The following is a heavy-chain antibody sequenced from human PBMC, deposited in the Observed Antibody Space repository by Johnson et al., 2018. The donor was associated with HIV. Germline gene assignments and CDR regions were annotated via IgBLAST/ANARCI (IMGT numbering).Heavy chain of an antibody. Sequence: QMQLVESGGGVVQPGRSLRLSCAASGFTFSSYAMPWVRQAPGKGLEWVAFTAHDESITHYADSVKGRFTMSRDNSKSTLNLQMNSLRAEDTAIYYCAKDDNLGVWYSDAFDVWGQGTVVTVSS. CDR1: GFTFSSYA. V-gene: IGHV3-30-3*01. D-gene: IGHD6-19*01. J-gene: IGHJ3*01. CDR2: TAHDESIT. CDR3: AKDDNLGVWYSDAFDV.